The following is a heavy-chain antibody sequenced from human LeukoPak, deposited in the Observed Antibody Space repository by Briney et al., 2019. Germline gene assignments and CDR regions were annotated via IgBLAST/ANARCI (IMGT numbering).Heavy chain of an antibody. Sequence: PSETLSLTCAVYGGSFSGYYWTWIRQPPGKGLEWIGEINHIGGTNYNPSLKSRVTISVDTSNNRFSLKLRSVTAADTAVYYCASRRVTRKGTFDIWGQGTMVTVSS. V-gene: IGHV4-34*01. CDR1: GGSFSGYY. J-gene: IGHJ3*02. D-gene: IGHD1-14*01. CDR3: ASRRVTRKGTFDI. CDR2: INHIGGT.